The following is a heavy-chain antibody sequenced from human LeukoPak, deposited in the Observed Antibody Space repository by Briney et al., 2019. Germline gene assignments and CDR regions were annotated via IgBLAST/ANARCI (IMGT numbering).Heavy chain of an antibody. CDR2: IKQDGSEK. CDR1: GFTFSNYW. CDR3: AKTGERDY. J-gene: IGHJ4*02. Sequence: PGGSLRLSCVGSGFTFSNYWLTWVRQAPGKGLECVANIKQDGSEKSYVDSVKGRFTISRDNAKNSVYLQMNSPRVEDTAVYYCAKTGERDYWGRGTLVTVSS. D-gene: IGHD7-27*01. V-gene: IGHV3-7*01.